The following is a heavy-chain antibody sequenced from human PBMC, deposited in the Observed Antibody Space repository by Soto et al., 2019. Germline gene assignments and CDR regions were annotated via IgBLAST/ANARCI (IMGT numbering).Heavy chain of an antibody. Sequence: SVKLYCKASGGTFSSYAISWVRQAPGQGLEWMGGIIPIFGTANYAQKFQGRVTITADESTSTAYMELSSLRSEDTAVYYCARLTGYYYDSSGPFDYWGQGTLVTVSS. CDR1: GGTFSSYA. V-gene: IGHV1-69*13. CDR3: ARLTGYYYDSSGPFDY. D-gene: IGHD3-22*01. CDR2: IIPIFGTA. J-gene: IGHJ4*02.